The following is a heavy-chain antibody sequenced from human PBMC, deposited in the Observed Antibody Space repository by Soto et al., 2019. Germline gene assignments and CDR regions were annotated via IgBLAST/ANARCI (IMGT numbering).Heavy chain of an antibody. J-gene: IGHJ4*02. CDR3: ARHVRATPNFDY. CDR2: IYYSGST. V-gene: IGHV4-59*08. CDR1: GGSISSYY. Sequence: SETLSLTCTVSGGSISSYYWSWIRQPPGKGLEWIGYIYYSGSTKYNPSLKSRVTISVDTSKNQFSLKLSSVTAADTAVYYCARHVRATPNFDYCGQGTLVTVSS.